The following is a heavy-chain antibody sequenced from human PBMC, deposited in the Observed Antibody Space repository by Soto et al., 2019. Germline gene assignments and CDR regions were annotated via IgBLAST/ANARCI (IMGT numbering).Heavy chain of an antibody. V-gene: IGHV4-31*03. D-gene: IGHD3-10*01. J-gene: IGHJ3*02. CDR3: ARSAYYYGSGSYYNRAFDI. Sequence: QVQLQESGPGLVKPSQTLSLTCTVSGGSISSGGYYWSWIRQHPGKGLEWIGYIYYSGSTYYNPSLKSRVTRSVDTSKNQSSQKLSSVTAADTSVYYCARSAYYYGSGSYYNRAFDIWGQGTMVTVSS. CDR2: IYYSGST. CDR1: GGSISSGGYY.